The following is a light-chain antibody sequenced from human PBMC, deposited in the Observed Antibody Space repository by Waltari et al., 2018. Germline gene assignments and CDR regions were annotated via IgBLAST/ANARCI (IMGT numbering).Light chain of an antibody. V-gene: IGKV3-20*01. CDR2: GAS. CDR1: QSITRY. CDR3: QQYGSSPRT. Sequence: EIVLTQSPGTLSLSPGEGATLSCRASQSITRYLAWYQQKPGQPPRLLIYGASIRPTGIPDSFSCSGSGTDFALTITRLEPEDFAVYYCQQYGSSPRTFGQGTKLEI. J-gene: IGKJ2*01.